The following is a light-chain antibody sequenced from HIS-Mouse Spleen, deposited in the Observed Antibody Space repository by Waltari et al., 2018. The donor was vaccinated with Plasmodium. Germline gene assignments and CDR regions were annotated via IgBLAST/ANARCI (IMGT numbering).Light chain of an antibody. CDR3: CSYAGSSTWV. J-gene: IGLJ3*02. CDR2: EGS. Sequence: QSALTQPASVSGSPGQSITISCTGTSSAVGSYNLVSLYQQHPGKAPKLMIYEGSKRPSGVSNRFSGSKSGNTASLTISGLQAEDEADYYCCSYAGSSTWVFGGGTKLTVL. V-gene: IGLV2-23*01. CDR1: SSAVGSYNL.